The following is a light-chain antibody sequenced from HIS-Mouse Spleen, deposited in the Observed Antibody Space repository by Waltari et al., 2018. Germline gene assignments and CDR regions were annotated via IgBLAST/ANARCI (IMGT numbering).Light chain of an antibody. Sequence: SYVLTQPPSVSVAPGKTARITCGGHNIGRKSVHWYQQKQGQAPVLVVYDDSDRPSGIPERFSGSNSGNTATLTISRVEAGDEADYYCQVWDSSSDHVVFGGGTKLTVL. CDR3: QVWDSSSDHVV. CDR1: NIGRKS. J-gene: IGLJ2*01. V-gene: IGLV3-21*03. CDR2: DDS.